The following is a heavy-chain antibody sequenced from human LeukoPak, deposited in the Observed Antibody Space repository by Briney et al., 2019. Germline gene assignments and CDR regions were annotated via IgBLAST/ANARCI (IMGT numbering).Heavy chain of an antibody. D-gene: IGHD2-2*01. V-gene: IGHV4-30-2*01. CDR3: ARGRVPAAIHGMDV. CDR2: IYHSGST. J-gene: IGHJ6*04. CDR1: GGSISSGGYS. Sequence: SQTLSLTCAVSGGSISSGGYSWSWIRQPPGKGLEWIGYIYHSGSTDYNPSLKSRVTISVDRSKNQFSLKLSSVTAADTAVYYCARGRVPAAIHGMDVWGKGTTVTVSS.